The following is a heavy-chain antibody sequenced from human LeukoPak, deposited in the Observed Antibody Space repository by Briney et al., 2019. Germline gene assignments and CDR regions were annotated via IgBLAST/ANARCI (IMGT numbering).Heavy chain of an antibody. CDR3: AKAKAAAVGYFDY. V-gene: IGHV3-9*01. J-gene: IGHJ4*02. CDR1: GFTFDDYA. CDR2: ISWNSGSI. D-gene: IGHD6-13*01. Sequence: PGGSLRLSCAASGFTFDDYAMHWVRQAPGKGLEWVSGISWNSGSIGYADSVKGRFTISRDNAKNSLYLQMNSLRAEDTALYYCAKAKAAAVGYFDYWGQGTLVTVSS.